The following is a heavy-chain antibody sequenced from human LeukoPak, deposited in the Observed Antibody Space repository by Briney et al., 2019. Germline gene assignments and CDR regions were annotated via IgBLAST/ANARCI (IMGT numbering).Heavy chain of an antibody. CDR1: GFSFSNYA. Sequence: AGGSLRLSCAASGFSFSNYATSWVRQAPGKGLEWVAAISRSGGGTYYADSVKGRFTISRDNSKNTLYLQMNSLRAEDTAVYHCAKDLSESYISYYMDVWGKGTTVTLSS. J-gene: IGHJ6*03. CDR2: ISRSGGGT. CDR3: AKDLSESYISYYMDV. D-gene: IGHD3-10*01. V-gene: IGHV3-23*01.